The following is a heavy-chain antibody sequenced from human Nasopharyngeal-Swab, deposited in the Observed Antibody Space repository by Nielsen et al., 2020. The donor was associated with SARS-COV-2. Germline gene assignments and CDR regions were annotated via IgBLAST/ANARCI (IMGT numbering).Heavy chain of an antibody. CDR2: TYHSGST. J-gene: IGHJ4*02. D-gene: IGHD3-16*02. Sequence: GSLRLSCTVSGGSVNTASYYWSWIRQPPGKGPEWIGHTYHSGSTNYNPSLKSRLTMSIDTSQNLFSLRLTSVTAADSAMYYCASLTITFGGVIAQNWGQGTQVIVSS. CDR3: ASLTITFGGVIAQN. CDR1: GGSVNTASYY. V-gene: IGHV4-61*01.